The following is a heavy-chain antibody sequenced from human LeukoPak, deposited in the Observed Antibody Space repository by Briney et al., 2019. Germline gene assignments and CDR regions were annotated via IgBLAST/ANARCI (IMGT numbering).Heavy chain of an antibody. CDR1: GFTFSDYY. J-gene: IGHJ5*02. D-gene: IGHD6-13*01. V-gene: IGHV3-11*01. CDR2: ISSSGSTI. Sequence: PGGSLRLSCAASGFTFSDYYMSWIRQAPGKGLEWVSYISSSGSTIYYADSVRGRFTISRDNAKNSLYLQMNSLRAEDTAVYYCARDQRGSSWYFDPWGQGTLVTVSS. CDR3: ARDQRGSSWYFDP.